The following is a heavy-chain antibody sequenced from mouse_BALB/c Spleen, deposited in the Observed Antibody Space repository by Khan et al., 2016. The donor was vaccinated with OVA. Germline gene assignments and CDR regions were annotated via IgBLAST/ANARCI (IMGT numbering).Heavy chain of an antibody. CDR2: IYPGTDNT. Sequence: VELVESGADLVRPGASVKLSCKTSGYIFTSYWIHWVKQRSGQGLEWIARIYPGTDNTYYNEKLTDKATLTADNSTRTASLQLSSLKSADSAVYCCGREDALYYFDYWGQGTTLTVSS. V-gene: IGHV1-76*01. CDR1: GYIFTSYW. CDR3: GREDALYYFDY. J-gene: IGHJ2*01.